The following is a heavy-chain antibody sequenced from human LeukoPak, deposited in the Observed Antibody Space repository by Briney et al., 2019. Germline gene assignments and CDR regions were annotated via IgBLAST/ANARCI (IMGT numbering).Heavy chain of an antibody. D-gene: IGHD3-16*01. J-gene: IGHJ5*02. CDR2: IYSGGST. CDR3: ARRAGGLARNNWFDP. CDR1: RFTFSSYS. V-gene: IGHV3-66*01. Sequence: PGGSLRLSCAASRFTFSSYSMNWARQAPGKGLEWVSVIYSGGSTYYADSVTGRFTISRDKSKNTLYLQMNSLRVEDTAVYYCARRAGGLARNNWFDPWGQGTLVTVSS.